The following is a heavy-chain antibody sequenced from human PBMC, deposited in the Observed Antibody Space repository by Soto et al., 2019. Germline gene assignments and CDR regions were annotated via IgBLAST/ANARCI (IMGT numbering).Heavy chain of an antibody. V-gene: IGHV3-66*01. CDR1: GFTVSSYH. CDR3: ARVHSSSYHFFGY. J-gene: IGHJ4*02. CDR2: IYSAGSA. Sequence: GGSLRLSCAASGFTVSSYHMSWVRQAPGKGLEWVSVIYSAGSADFADSVKGRFTISRDNSKNTLYLQMSSPRAEDTAVYYCARVHSSSYHFFGYWGQGTLVTVSS. D-gene: IGHD6-13*01.